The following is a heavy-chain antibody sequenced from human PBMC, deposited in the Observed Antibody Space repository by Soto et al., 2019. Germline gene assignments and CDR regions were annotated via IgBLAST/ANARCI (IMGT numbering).Heavy chain of an antibody. CDR2: ISGSSITI. J-gene: IGHJ4*02. V-gene: IGHV3-11*01. CDR1: GFSFSDSY. Sequence: QVQLVESGGGLVKPGGSVRLSCAASGFSFSDSYMSWVRQAPGKGVEWVSYISGSSITISHADSVKGRFTISRDNGKNSVYLQMDSLRAEDTAVFYCARFLGGIPARPFDYWGQGTLVTVSS. D-gene: IGHD6-6*01. CDR3: ARFLGGIPARPFDY.